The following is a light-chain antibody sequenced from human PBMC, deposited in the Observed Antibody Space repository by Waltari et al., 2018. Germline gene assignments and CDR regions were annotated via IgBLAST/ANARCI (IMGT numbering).Light chain of an antibody. CDR2: GAS. J-gene: IGKJ3*01. V-gene: IGKV3-15*01. CDR1: QSVSSN. Sequence: EIVMTQSPATLSVSPGERATLSCRASQSVSSNLAWYQQKPGQAPRLLIYGASTRATGSPARFSGSGSGTEFTLTISSLQSEDLAVYYCQQYNNWPLFGPGTKVDIK. CDR3: QQYNNWPL.